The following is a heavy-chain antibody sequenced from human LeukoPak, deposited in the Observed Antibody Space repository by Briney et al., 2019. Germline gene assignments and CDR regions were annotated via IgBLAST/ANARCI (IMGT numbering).Heavy chain of an antibody. Sequence: GRSLRLSCAASGFTFSSYAMHWVRQAPGKGLEWVAVISYDGSNKYYADSVKGRFTISRDNSKNTLYLQMNSLRAEDTAVYYCARGSIVAAGGRFDYWGHGSLVTVSS. CDR1: GFTFSSYA. CDR3: ARGSIVAAGGRFDY. V-gene: IGHV3-30-3*01. D-gene: IGHD6-13*01. CDR2: ISYDGSNK. J-gene: IGHJ4*01.